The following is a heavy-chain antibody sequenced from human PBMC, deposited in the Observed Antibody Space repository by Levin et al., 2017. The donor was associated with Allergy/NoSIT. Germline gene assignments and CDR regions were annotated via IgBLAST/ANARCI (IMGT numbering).Heavy chain of an antibody. J-gene: IGHJ6*02. CDR2: IKSKTDGGTT. CDR3: TTTVVVAATPEDYYDGMDV. Sequence: GGSLRLSCAASGFTFSNAWMSWVRQAPGKGLEWVGRIKSKTDGGTTDYAAPVKGRFTISRDDSKNTLYLQMNSLKTEDTAVYYCTTTVVVAATPEDYYDGMDVWGQGTTVTVSS. V-gene: IGHV3-15*01. D-gene: IGHD2-15*01. CDR1: GFTFSNAW.